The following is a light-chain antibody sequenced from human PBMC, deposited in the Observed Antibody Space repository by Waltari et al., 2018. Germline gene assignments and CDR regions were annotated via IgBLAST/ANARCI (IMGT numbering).Light chain of an antibody. CDR1: QGISNA. Sequence: DIQMTQSPSSLSASVGDTAPITCRASQGISNALAWYQQKPGKAPKLLLYAASRLESGVPSRFSGSGSGTDYTLTISSLQPEDFASYYCQQYYSIALNFGGGTKVEIK. V-gene: IGKV1-NL1*01. J-gene: IGKJ4*01. CDR2: AAS. CDR3: QQYYSIALN.